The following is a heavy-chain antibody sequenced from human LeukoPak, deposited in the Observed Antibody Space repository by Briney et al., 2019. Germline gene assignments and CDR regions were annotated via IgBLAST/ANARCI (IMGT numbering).Heavy chain of an antibody. J-gene: IGHJ4*02. V-gene: IGHV4-31*03. Sequence: PSETLSLTCTVSGGSISSGYSSWSGIRQHPGKGLEYIGYISYSGRTYSSPSLKSRVTISVDTSKNQFSLKLSSVTAADTAVYYCARDLLGHCTGGSCSRHRYFDFWGQGTLVTVSS. CDR3: ARDLLGHCTGGSCSRHRYFDF. CDR2: ISYSGRT. D-gene: IGHD2-15*01. CDR1: GGSISSGYSS.